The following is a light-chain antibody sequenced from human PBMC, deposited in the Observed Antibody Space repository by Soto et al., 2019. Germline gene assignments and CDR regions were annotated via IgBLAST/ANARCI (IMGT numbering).Light chain of an antibody. Sequence: QSALTKPPSVSGSPGQSVTISCTRTSSDVGSHNRVSWYQQSPGSAPKLMIYEVSNRPSGVPDRFSGSRSGNTASLTISGLQSEDEADYYCSSYTASTSHVVFGGGTKLTVL. CDR2: EVS. J-gene: IGLJ2*01. V-gene: IGLV2-18*02. CDR1: SSDVGSHNR. CDR3: SSYTASTSHVV.